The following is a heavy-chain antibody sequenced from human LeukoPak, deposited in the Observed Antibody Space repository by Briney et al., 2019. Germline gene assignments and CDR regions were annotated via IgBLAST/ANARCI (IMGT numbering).Heavy chain of an antibody. Sequence: SETLSLTCTVSGGSISSYYWSWIRQPPGKGLEWIGYIYYSGSTNYNPSLKSRVTISVDTSKNQFSLKLSSVTAADTAVYYCARDSYYYDSSGYYTWGQGTLVTVSS. CDR3: ARDSYYYDSSGYYT. D-gene: IGHD3-22*01. CDR2: IYYSGST. CDR1: GGSISSYY. V-gene: IGHV4-59*12. J-gene: IGHJ4*02.